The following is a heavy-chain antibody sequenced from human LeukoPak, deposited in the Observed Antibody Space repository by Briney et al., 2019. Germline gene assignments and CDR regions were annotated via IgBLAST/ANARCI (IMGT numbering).Heavy chain of an antibody. V-gene: IGHV4-39*01. J-gene: IGHJ3*02. Sequence: PSETLSLTCSVSSGSIINSNYYWGWIRQPPGKGLECIVTIYSGGTTFYTPSLQSRVSISVDTSKRQFSLRLSSITAADTAMYFCVRGATAHDAFDIWGQGTMVTVSS. CDR1: SGSIINSNYY. CDR3: VRGATAHDAFDI. CDR2: IYSGGTT. D-gene: IGHD6-13*01.